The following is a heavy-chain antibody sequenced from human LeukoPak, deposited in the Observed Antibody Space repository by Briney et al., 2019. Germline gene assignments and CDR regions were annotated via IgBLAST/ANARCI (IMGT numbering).Heavy chain of an antibody. D-gene: IGHD4-17*01. CDR2: INPNSGGT. Sequence: GASVKVSCKASGGTFSSYAISWVRQAPGQGLEWMGWINPNSGGTNYAQKLQGRVTMTTDTSTSTAYMELRSLRSDDTAVYYCARDDIYGDFDYWGQGTLVTVSS. J-gene: IGHJ4*02. V-gene: IGHV1-18*01. CDR1: GGTFSSYA. CDR3: ARDDIYGDFDY.